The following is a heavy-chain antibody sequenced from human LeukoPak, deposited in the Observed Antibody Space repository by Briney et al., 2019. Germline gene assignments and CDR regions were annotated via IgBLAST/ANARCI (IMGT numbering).Heavy chain of an antibody. D-gene: IGHD3-16*01. Sequence: GESLKISCKGSGYSFTSYWIGWVRQMPGKGLEWMGVIYPGDSDTKYSPSFRGQVTISADKSISTAYLQWTSLKASDTAKYYCARQYYDYIWGSYTANRYFDYWGQGTLVTVSS. V-gene: IGHV5-51*01. CDR2: IYPGDSDT. J-gene: IGHJ4*02. CDR3: ARQYYDYIWGSYTANRYFDY. CDR1: GYSFTSYW.